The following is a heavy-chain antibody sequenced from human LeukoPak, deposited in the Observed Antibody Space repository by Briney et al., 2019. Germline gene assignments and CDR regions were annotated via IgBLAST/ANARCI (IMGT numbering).Heavy chain of an antibody. CDR1: GFTFSSYA. J-gene: IGHJ3*02. CDR2: ISYDGSNK. CDR3: ARLSYCVLEI. D-gene: IGHD2-21*01. V-gene: IGHV3-30-3*01. Sequence: PGRSLRLSCAASGFTFSSYAMHWVRQAPGKGLEWVAVISYDGSNKYYADSVKGRFTISRDNAKNSLYLQMNSLRAEDTSVYFCARLSYCVLEIWGQGTMVTVSS.